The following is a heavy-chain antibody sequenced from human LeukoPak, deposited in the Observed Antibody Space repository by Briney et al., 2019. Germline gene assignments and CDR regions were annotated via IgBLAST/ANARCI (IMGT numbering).Heavy chain of an antibody. CDR2: IYYSGST. J-gene: IGHJ4*02. V-gene: IGHV4-39*02. CDR1: GGSISSSSYY. D-gene: IGHD6-19*01. CDR3: ARGTLYSGWSYYFDY. Sequence: KPSETLSLTCTVSGGSISSSSYYWGWIRQPPGKGLEWIGSIYYSGSTYYNPSLKSRVTISVDTSKNHFSLRLSSVTAADTAVYYCARGTLYSGWSYYFDYWGQGTLVRVSS.